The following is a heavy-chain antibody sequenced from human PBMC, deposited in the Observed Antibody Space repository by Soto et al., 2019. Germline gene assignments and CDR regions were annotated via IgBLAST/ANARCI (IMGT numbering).Heavy chain of an antibody. Sequence: SETLSLTCTVSGGSISSSSYYWGWIRQPPGKGLEWIGSIYYSGSTYYNPSLKSRVTISVDTSKNQFSLKLSAVTAADTAVYYCARRRVHYYYMDVWGKGTTVTVSS. J-gene: IGHJ6*03. CDR2: IYYSGST. CDR3: ARRRVHYYYMDV. CDR1: GGSISSSSYY. V-gene: IGHV4-39*01.